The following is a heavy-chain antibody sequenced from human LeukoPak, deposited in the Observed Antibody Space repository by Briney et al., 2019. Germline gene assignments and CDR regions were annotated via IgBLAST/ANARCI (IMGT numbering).Heavy chain of an antibody. D-gene: IGHD5-24*01. CDR2: IYPGDSDT. CDR1: GYSFTSYW. Sequence: GESLKISCKGSGYSFTSYWIGWVRQMPGKGLEWMGIIYPGDSDTRYSPSFQGQVTISADKSISTAYLQWSSLKASDTAMYYCARRRDGYTPGSAFDIWGQGTMVTVSS. V-gene: IGHV5-51*01. J-gene: IGHJ3*02. CDR3: ARRRDGYTPGSAFDI.